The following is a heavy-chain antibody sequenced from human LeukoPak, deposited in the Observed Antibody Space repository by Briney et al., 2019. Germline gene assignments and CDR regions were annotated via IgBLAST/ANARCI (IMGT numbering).Heavy chain of an antibody. CDR1: GYTFTSYY. V-gene: IGHV1-46*01. J-gene: IGHJ5*02. D-gene: IGHD4-17*01. CDR3: ARSDYARWFDP. CDR2: INPSGGST. Sequence: ASVKVSCKASGYTFTSYYMHWVRQAPGQGLEWMGIINPSGGSTSYAQKFQGRVTMTRDMSTSTVYMELSSLRSEDTAVYYCARSDYARWFDPWGQGTLVTVSS.